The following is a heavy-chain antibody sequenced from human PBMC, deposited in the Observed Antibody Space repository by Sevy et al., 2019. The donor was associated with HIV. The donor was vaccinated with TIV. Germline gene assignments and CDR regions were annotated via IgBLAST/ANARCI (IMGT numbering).Heavy chain of an antibody. CDR1: GGTFSSYA. Sequence: ASVKVSCKASGGTFSSYAISWVRQAPGQGLEWMGGIIPIFGTANYAQKFQGRVTITADESTSTAYMKLSSLRSEDTAVYYCARDAPGGGGYYYYGMDVWGQGTTVTVSS. V-gene: IGHV1-69*13. CDR2: IIPIFGTA. CDR3: ARDAPGGGGYYYYGMDV. D-gene: IGHD3-10*01. J-gene: IGHJ6*02.